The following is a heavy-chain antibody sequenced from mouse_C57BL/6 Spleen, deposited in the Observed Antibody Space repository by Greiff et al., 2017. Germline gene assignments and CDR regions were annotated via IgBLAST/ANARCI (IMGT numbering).Heavy chain of an antibody. Sequence: QVQLQQPGAELVMPGASVKLSCKASGYTFTSYWMHWVKQRPGQGLEWIGEIDPSDSYTNYNQKFKGKSTLTVDKSSSTAYMQLSSLTSEDAAVYYCASKGYYGGWYFDVWGTGTTVTVSS. CDR2: IDPSDSYT. D-gene: IGHD1-1*01. CDR1: GYTFTSYW. J-gene: IGHJ1*03. CDR3: ASKGYYGGWYFDV. V-gene: IGHV1-69*01.